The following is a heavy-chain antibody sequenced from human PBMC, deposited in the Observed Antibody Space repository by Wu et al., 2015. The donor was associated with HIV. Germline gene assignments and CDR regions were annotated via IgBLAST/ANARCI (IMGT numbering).Heavy chain of an antibody. D-gene: IGHD2-15*01. Sequence: QVQLVQSGAEVKKPGSSVKVSCKASGGTFSSYAISWVRQAPGQGLEWMGGIIPIFGTANYAQKFQGRVTITTDESTSTAYMELSSLRSEDTAVYYCARDSRARYCSGGSCSYNWFDPWGQGTLVTVSS. CDR2: IIPIFGTA. J-gene: IGHJ5*02. CDR3: ARDSRARYCSGGSCSYNWFDP. CDR1: GGTFSSYA. V-gene: IGHV1-69*05.